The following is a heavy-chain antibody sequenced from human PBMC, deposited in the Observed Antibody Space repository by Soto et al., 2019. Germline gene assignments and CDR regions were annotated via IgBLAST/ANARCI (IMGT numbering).Heavy chain of an antibody. CDR2: ISYDGSNK. CDR1: GFTFSSYG. Sequence: QVQLVESGGGVVQPGRSLRLSCAASGFTFSSYGMHWVRQAPGKGLEWVAVISYDGSNKYYADSVKGRFTISRDNSKNTLYLQMNSLRAEDTAVYYCAKDSSTTWTPYYYYYYGMDVWGQGTTVTVSS. D-gene: IGHD4-17*01. V-gene: IGHV3-30*18. J-gene: IGHJ6*02. CDR3: AKDSSTTWTPYYYYYYGMDV.